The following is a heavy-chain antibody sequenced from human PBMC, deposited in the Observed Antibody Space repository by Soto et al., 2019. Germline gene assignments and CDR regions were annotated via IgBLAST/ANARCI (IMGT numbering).Heavy chain of an antibody. V-gene: IGHV1-18*01. Sequence: GASVKVSCKASGYTFTSYGISWGRQAPGQGLEWMGWISAYNGNTNYAQKLQGRVTMTTDTSTSTAYMELRSLRSDDTAVYYFARPGRAAAGLYFDYWGQETLVTVSS. CDR3: ARPGRAAAGLYFDY. CDR2: ISAYNGNT. J-gene: IGHJ4*02. D-gene: IGHD6-13*01. CDR1: GYTFTSYG.